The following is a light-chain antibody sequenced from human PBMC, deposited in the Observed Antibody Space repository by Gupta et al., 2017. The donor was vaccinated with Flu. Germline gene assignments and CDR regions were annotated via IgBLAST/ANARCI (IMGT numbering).Light chain of an antibody. CDR2: SAS. J-gene: IGKJ4*01. CDR3: QQYSTWPVT. CDR1: QNVNSW. V-gene: IGKV1-5*01. Sequence: GDRATIPCRASQNVNSWLAWYQQKPGKAPKILIQSASSIETGIPARFSGSGSGTEFTLTISSLQPDDFAAYYCQQYSTWPVTFGEGTKVEI.